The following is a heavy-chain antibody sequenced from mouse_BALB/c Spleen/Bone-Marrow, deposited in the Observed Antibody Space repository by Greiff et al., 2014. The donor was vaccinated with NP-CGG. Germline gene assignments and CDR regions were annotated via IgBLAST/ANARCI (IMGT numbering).Heavy chain of an antibody. Sequence: VQLQESGPELVKPGASVRISCKASGYTFTSYYIHWVKQRPGQGLEWIGWIYPGNVNTKYSGKFKGKATLTADKSSSTAYMQLSSLTSEDSAVHFCAREGDSYAMDYWGQGTSVTVSS. CDR1: GYTFTSYY. D-gene: IGHD3-3*01. CDR3: AREGDSYAMDY. V-gene: IGHV1S56*01. J-gene: IGHJ4*01. CDR2: IYPGNVNT.